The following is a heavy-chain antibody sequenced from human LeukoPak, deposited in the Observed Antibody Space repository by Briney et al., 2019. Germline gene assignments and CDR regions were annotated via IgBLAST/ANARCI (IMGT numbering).Heavy chain of an antibody. Sequence: GGSLRLSCAASGFTFSDYYMSWIRQAPGKGLEWVSYISSSGSTIYYADSVKGRFTISRDNAKNSLYLQMNSLRAEDTAVYYCARVDYCSSTSCASTYYYYMDVWGKGTTVTISS. J-gene: IGHJ6*03. CDR2: ISSSGSTI. V-gene: IGHV3-11*04. D-gene: IGHD2-2*01. CDR3: ARVDYCSSTSCASTYYYYMDV. CDR1: GFTFSDYY.